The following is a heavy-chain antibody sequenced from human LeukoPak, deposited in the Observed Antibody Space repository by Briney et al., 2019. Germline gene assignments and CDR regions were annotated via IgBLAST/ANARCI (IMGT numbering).Heavy chain of an antibody. CDR1: GSSISSGGYY. V-gene: IGHV4-30-2*01. CDR2: IYHSGST. CDR3: ARGGYQLPI. Sequence: PSQTLSLTCTVSGSSISSGGYYWSWIRQPPGKGLEWIGYIYHSGSTYYNPSLKSRVTISVDRSKNQFSLKLSSVTAADTAVYYCARGGYQLPIWGQGTLVTVSS. J-gene: IGHJ4*02. D-gene: IGHD2-2*01.